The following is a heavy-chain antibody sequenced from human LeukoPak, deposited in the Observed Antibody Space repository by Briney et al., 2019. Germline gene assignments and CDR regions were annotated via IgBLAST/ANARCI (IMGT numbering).Heavy chain of an antibody. D-gene: IGHD3-3*01. CDR3: AKERGYDFWSGYYSHDY. CDR2: ISGSGDTT. V-gene: IGHV3-23*01. J-gene: IGHJ4*02. Sequence: GGSLRLSCAASAFTFSTYAISWVRQAPGKGLEWVSAISGSGDTTYYGDSGEGRFTISRDNSKKTLYLQMNSLRVEDTDVYFCAKERGYDFWSGYYSHDYWGQGTLVTVSS. CDR1: AFTFSTYA.